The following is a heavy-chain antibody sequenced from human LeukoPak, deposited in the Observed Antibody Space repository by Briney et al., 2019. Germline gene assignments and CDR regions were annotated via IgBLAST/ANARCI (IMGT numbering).Heavy chain of an antibody. J-gene: IGHJ4*02. Sequence: GGSLRLSCAASGFTFSSYSMNWVRQAPGKGLEWVSYISTSSGTIHYAGSVKGRFTISRDNSKNTLYLQMNSLRAEDTAVYYCARGYYFDYWGQGTLVTVSS. CDR2: ISTSSGTI. CDR1: GFTFSSYS. V-gene: IGHV3-48*01. CDR3: ARGYYFDY.